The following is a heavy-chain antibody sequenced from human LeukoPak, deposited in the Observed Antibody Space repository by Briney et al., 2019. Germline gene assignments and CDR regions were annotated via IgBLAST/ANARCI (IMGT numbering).Heavy chain of an antibody. D-gene: IGHD2-15*01. CDR2: INQDAGTT. J-gene: IGHJ3*02. CDR3: ARDPGWSSFDI. V-gene: IGHV3-7*01. Sequence: GGSLRRSCVTSGVSCTSYGSSWVRQAPGKGLEFVANINQDAGTTNYVDSVKGRFTISRDNAENSLYLQMSSLRAEDTALYYCARDPGWSSFDIWGQGIMVTVSS. CDR1: GVSCTSYG.